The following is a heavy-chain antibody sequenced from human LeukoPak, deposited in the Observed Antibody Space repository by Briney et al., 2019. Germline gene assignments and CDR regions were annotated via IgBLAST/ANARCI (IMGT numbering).Heavy chain of an antibody. V-gene: IGHV3-23*01. J-gene: IGHJ3*02. D-gene: IGHD1-14*01. CDR2: ISGSGGST. Sequence: GGSLRLSCAASGFTFSSYAMSWVRQAPGKGLEWVSAISGSGGSTYYADSVKGRFTISRDNSKNTLYLQMNSLRAEDTAVYYCARDGAGGQVDANAFDIWGQGTMVTVSS. CDR3: ARDGAGGQVDANAFDI. CDR1: GFTFSSYA.